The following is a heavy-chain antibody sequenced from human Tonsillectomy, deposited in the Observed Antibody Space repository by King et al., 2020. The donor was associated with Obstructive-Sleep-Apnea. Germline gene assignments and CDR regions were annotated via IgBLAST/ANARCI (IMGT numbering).Heavy chain of an antibody. CDR3: AKDRAGGGDSSGWPDY. CDR1: GFTFDDYA. V-gene: IGHV3-9*01. Sequence: VQLVESGGGLVQPGRSLRLSCAASGFTFDDYAMHWVRQAPGKGLEWVSGISWNSGSIGYADSVKGRFTISRDNAKNSLYLQMNSLRAEATALYYCAKDRAGGGDSSGWPDYWGQGTLVTVSS. J-gene: IGHJ4*02. D-gene: IGHD6-19*01. CDR2: ISWNSGSI.